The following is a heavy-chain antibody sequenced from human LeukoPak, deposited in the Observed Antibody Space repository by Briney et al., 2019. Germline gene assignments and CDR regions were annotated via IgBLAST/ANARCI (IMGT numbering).Heavy chain of an antibody. CDR2: MNPNSGNT. V-gene: IGHV1-8*03. CDR3: ARTNCSSTSCPSGDAFDI. J-gene: IGHJ3*02. D-gene: IGHD2-2*01. Sequence: ASVKVSCKASGYTFTSYDINWVRQATGQGLEWIGWMNPNSGNTGYAQKFQGRVTITRNTSISTAYMELSSLRSEDTAVYYCARTNCSSTSCPSGDAFDIWGQGTMVTVSS. CDR1: GYTFTSYD.